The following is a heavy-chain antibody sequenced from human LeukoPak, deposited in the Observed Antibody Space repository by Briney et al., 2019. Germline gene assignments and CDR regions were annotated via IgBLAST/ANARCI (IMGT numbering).Heavy chain of an antibody. D-gene: IGHD6-19*01. CDR3: ARGKSSGAPGGY. CDR2: IKQDGSEK. CDR1: GFTFSNYW. J-gene: IGHJ4*02. Sequence: GGSLRLSCAASGFTFSNYWMSWVRQAPGKGLEWVANIKQDGSEKYYLDSVKGRFTISRDNAKNSLSLQRDRVRAEDTAVYYCARGKSSGAPGGYWGQGTLVTVSS. V-gene: IGHV3-7*01.